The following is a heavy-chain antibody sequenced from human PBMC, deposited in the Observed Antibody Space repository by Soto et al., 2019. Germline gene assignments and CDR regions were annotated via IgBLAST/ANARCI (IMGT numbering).Heavy chain of an antibody. V-gene: IGHV3-23*01. Sequence: GGSLRLSCAASGFTFSSYAMSWVRQAPGKGLEWVSAISGSGGSTYYADSVKGRFTISRDNSKNTLYLQMNSLRAEDTAVYYCAKDLEELLWFGSHLFDYWGQGTLVTVSS. CDR1: GFTFSSYA. CDR3: AKDLEELLWFGSHLFDY. J-gene: IGHJ4*02. D-gene: IGHD3-10*01. CDR2: ISGSGGST.